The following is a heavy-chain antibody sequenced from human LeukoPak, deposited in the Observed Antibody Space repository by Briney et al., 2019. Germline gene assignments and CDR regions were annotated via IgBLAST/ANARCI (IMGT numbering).Heavy chain of an antibody. J-gene: IGHJ4*02. CDR3: AKGYCSGGSCYSGLFDY. CDR2: ISSSGGST. D-gene: IGHD2-15*01. V-gene: IGHV3-23*01. CDR1: GFIFSSYA. Sequence: TGGSLRLSCAASGFIFSSYAMSWVRQAPGKGLEWVSAISSSGGSTYYADSVKGRFTISRDNSKNTLYLQMNSLRAEDTAVYYCAKGYCSGGSCYSGLFDYWGQGTLVTVSS.